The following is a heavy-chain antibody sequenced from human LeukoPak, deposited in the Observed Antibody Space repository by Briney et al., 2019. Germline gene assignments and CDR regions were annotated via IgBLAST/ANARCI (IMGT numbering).Heavy chain of an antibody. Sequence: SETLSLTCAVSDYSIRSGYYWGWIRQPPGKGLEWIASIQNRGTTYFNPSLKSRVTISVDMSPIQFSLKLTSVTAADTAVYYSARWAVTGITYWGQGALVTVSS. CDR3: ARWAVTGITY. V-gene: IGHV4-38-2*01. CDR1: DYSIRSGYY. J-gene: IGHJ4*02. CDR2: IQNRGTT. D-gene: IGHD6-19*01.